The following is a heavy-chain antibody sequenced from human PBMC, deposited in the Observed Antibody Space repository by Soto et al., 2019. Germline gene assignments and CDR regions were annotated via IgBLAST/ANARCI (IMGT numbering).Heavy chain of an antibody. D-gene: IGHD2-2*01. V-gene: IGHV1-69*12. CDR2: GIPFCGTA. CDR3: AGDLNIVLVPSAAAANAPRVFDP. J-gene: IGHJ5*02. CDR1: GGTFSSYA. Sequence: QVQLVQSGAEVKKPGSSVKVCCKASGGTFSSYAISWVRQALGQALDWMGGGIPFCGTANYAQKLQGRVTITADESMSRAYTVLTGMRSEDSAVYYCAGDLNIVLVPSAAAANAPRVFDPWGQGTLVTVSS.